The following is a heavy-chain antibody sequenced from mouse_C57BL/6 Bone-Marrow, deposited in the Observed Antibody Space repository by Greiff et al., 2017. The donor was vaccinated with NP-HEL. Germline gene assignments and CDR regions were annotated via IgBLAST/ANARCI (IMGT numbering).Heavy chain of an antibody. CDR2: INPYNGGT. V-gene: IGHV1-19*01. D-gene: IGHD1-1*01. J-gene: IGHJ3*01. CDR3: ASYYGSSWAY. CDR1: GYTFTDYY. Sequence: EVQLQQSGPVLVKPGASVKMSCKASGYTFTDYYMNWVKQSHGKSLEWIGVINPYNGGTSYNQKFKGKATLTVDKSSSTAYMELNSLTSEDSAVYYCASYYGSSWAYWGQGTLVTVSA.